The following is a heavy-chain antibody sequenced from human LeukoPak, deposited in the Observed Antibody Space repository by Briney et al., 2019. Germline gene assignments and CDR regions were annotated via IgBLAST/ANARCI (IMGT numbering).Heavy chain of an antibody. D-gene: IGHD1-1*01. CDR1: GGSISSYY. J-gene: IGHJ4*02. CDR2: IYYSGST. V-gene: IGHV4-59*01. CDR3: ARGVGGTTDYFDY. Sequence: SEPLSLTCTVSGGSISSYYWSWIRQPPGEGLEWIGYIYYSGSTNYNPSLKSRVTISVDTSKNQFSLKLSSVTAADTAIYYCARGVGGTTDYFDYWGQGTLVTVSS.